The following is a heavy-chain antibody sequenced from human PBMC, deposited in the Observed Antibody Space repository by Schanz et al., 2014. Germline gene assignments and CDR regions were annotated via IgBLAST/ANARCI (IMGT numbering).Heavy chain of an antibody. D-gene: IGHD6-13*01. CDR3: AKGPWVSSCPPED. CDR1: RFTFSSYA. V-gene: IGHV3-23*04. J-gene: IGHJ4*02. CDR2: FCPGDGTT. Sequence: VQLVQSGGGVVQPGGSLRLSCAASRFTFSSYAMSWVRQAPGKGLEWLSIFCPGDGTTYYADSVKGRFTISRDTSKNTVYLQMNSLGAGDTAVYYCAKGPWVSSCPPEDWGQGTHVIVSS.